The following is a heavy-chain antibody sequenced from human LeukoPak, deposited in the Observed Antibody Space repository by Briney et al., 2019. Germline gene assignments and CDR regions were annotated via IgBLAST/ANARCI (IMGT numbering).Heavy chain of an antibody. J-gene: IGHJ4*02. V-gene: IGHV4-38-2*02. CDR2: IYHSGST. CDR3: ARVGITMVRGVSIDC. D-gene: IGHD3-10*01. CDR1: GYSISSGYY. Sequence: SETLSLTCTVSGYSISSGYYWGWIRQPPGKGLEWIGSIYHSGSTYYNPSLKSRVTISVDTSKNQFSLKLSSVTAADTAVYYCARVGITMVRGVSIDCWGQGTLVTVSS.